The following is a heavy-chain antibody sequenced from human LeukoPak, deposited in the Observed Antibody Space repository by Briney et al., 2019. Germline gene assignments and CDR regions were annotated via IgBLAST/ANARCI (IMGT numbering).Heavy chain of an antibody. CDR1: GGSISSGDYY. Sequence: SETLSLTCTVSGGSISSGDYYWSWIRQPPGKGLEWIGYIYYSGSTYYNPSLKSRVTISVDTSKNQFSLKLSSVTAADTAVYYCARGSGYDGFDYWGQGTLVTVPS. D-gene: IGHD5-12*01. V-gene: IGHV4-30-4*08. J-gene: IGHJ4*02. CDR3: ARGSGYDGFDY. CDR2: IYYSGST.